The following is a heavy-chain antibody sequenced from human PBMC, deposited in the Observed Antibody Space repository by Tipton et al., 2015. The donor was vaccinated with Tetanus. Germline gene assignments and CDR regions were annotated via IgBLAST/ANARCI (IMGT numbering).Heavy chain of an antibody. CDR1: GASINTHH. D-gene: IGHD2-8*01. Sequence: TLSLTCTVSGASINTHHWSWLRQAPGKGLEWIGYFHFTGSTNFNPSLQSRVTISGDTSKNQFSLTMRSVTAADTAVYYCVANDGGLEHGQHWGQGTLVTVSS. CDR3: VANDGGLEHGQH. J-gene: IGHJ1*01. CDR2: FHFTGST. V-gene: IGHV4-59*03.